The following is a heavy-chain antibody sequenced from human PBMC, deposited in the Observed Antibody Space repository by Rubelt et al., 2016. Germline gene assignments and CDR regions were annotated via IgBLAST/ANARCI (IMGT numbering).Heavy chain of an antibody. D-gene: IGHD4-23*01. CDR3: AREGYGGNSDAFDI. Sequence: VKGLEWVSYISSSADIIYYADSVKGRFTISRDNAKNSVYLEMNSLGAEDTAVYYCAREGYGGNSDAFDIWGQGTMVTVSS. CDR2: ISSSADII. V-gene: IGHV3-48*03. J-gene: IGHJ3*02.